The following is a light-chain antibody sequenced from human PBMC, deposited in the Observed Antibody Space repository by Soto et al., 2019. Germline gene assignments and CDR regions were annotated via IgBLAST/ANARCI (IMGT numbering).Light chain of an antibody. CDR2: GIF. CDR1: QTISSDY. V-gene: IGKV3-20*01. J-gene: IGKJ1*01. Sequence: ENVQTQSPGTLSLSPGERATISCRATQTISSDYLAWYQQKPGQAPRLLIYGIFNRATGIPDRFSASGSGTDFTLTISRLEPEDFAVYYCEQYSNSPRTFGQGTKVDIK. CDR3: EQYSNSPRT.